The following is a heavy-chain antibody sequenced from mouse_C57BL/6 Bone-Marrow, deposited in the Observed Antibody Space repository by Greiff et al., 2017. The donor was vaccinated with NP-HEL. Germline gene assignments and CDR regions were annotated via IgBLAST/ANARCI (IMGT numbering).Heavy chain of an antibody. CDR2: IYPRSGNT. V-gene: IGHV1-81*01. D-gene: IGHD2-1*01. CDR3: AIYGNDWYFDV. CDR1: GYTFTSYG. Sequence: QVQLKESGAELARPGASVKLSCKASGYTFTSYGISWVKQRTGQGLEWIGEIYPRSGNTYYNEKFKGKATLTADKSSSTAYMELRSLTSEDSAVYFCAIYGNDWYFDVWGTGTTVTVSS. J-gene: IGHJ1*03.